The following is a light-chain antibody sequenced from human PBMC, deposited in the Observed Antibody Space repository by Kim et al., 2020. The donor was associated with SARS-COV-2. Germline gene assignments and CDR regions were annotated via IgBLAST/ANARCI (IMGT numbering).Light chain of an antibody. J-gene: IGLJ3*02. CDR1: SSDVGGYNY. V-gene: IGLV2-14*03. Sequence: GQSIPISCTGTSSDVGGYNYVSWYQQHPGKAPKLMIYGCSNRPSGVSKRFSGSKSGNTASLTISGLQAEDEADYYCSSYTSSSTRVFGGGTQLTVL. CDR2: GCS. CDR3: SSYTSSSTRV.